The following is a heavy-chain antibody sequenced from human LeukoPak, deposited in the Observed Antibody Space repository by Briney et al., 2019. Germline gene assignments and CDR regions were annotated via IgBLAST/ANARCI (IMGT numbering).Heavy chain of an antibody. J-gene: IGHJ4*02. CDR2: ISWDGGSK. V-gene: IGHV3-43*02. CDR3: AKEDSGSYFFDF. Sequence: PGGSLRLSCAVSGFTFSSYGMSWVRQAPGKGLEWVSLISWDGGSKYYADSVKGRFTISRDNSKNSLFLQMSSLTTEDTALYYCAKEDSGSYFFDFWGQGTLVTVSS. D-gene: IGHD1-26*01. CDR1: GFTFSSYG.